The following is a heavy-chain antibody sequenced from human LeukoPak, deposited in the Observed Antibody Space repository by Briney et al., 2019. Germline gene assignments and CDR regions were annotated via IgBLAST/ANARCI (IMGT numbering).Heavy chain of an antibody. D-gene: IGHD2-21*01. CDR3: ARGRATYCFDY. V-gene: IGHV3-23*01. Sequence: GGSLRLSCAASGFTFSSYAMSWVRQVPGKGREWVSSISASGGVKHYADSVKGRFTISRDNSKNTLYLQRSSLRAEDTAVYYCARGRATYCFDYWGQGTLVTVSS. J-gene: IGHJ4*02. CDR2: ISASGGVK. CDR1: GFTFSSYA.